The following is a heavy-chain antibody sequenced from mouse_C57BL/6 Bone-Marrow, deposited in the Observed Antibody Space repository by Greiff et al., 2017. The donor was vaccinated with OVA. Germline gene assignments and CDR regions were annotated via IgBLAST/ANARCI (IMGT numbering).Heavy chain of an antibody. V-gene: IGHV1-81*01. Sequence: QVQLQQSGAELARPGASVKLSCKASGYTFTSYGISWVKQRTGQGLEWIGEIYPRSGNTYYNEKFKGKATLTADKSSSTAYMELRSLTSEDSAVYVGSRDSNYVGGYAMDYWGQGTSVTVSS. D-gene: IGHD2-5*01. CDR2: IYPRSGNT. J-gene: IGHJ4*01. CDR3: SRDSNYVGGYAMDY. CDR1: GYTFTSYG.